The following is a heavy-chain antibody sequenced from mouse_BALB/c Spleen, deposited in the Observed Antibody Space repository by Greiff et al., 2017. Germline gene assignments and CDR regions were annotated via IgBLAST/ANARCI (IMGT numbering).Heavy chain of an antibody. J-gene: IGHJ4*01. Sequence: VKLLESGPELVAPSQSLSITCTVSGFSFTSYGVHWVRQNPGKGLEWLVVIWIDGSTTYNSDLKSRLSITKDNSKCQVFLNMNSLQTDDTAMYYCARHVGYDVYYYAMDYWGQGTSVTVSS. CDR2: IWIDGST. CDR3: ARHVGYDVYYYAMDY. D-gene: IGHD2-2*01. CDR1: GFSFTSYG. V-gene: IGHV2-6-2*01.